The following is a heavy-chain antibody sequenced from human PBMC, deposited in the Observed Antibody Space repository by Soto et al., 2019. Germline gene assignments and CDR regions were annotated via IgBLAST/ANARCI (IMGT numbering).Heavy chain of an antibody. V-gene: IGHV3-9*01. Sequence: EVQLVESGGGLVQPGRSLRLSCAASGFTFDDYAMHWVRQAPGKGLEWVSGISWNSGSIGYADSVKGRFTISRDNAKNYLYLQMNSLRAEDTALYYCAKDRSGGTYYYYGMDVWGQGTTVTVSS. CDR3: AKDRSGGTYYYYGMDV. J-gene: IGHJ6*02. CDR1: GFTFDDYA. CDR2: ISWNSGSI. D-gene: IGHD2-15*01.